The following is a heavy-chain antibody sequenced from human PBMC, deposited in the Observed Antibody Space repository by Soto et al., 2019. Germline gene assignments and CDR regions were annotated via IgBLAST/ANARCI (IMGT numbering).Heavy chain of an antibody. J-gene: IGHJ4*02. D-gene: IGHD3-9*01. Sequence: PGGSLRLSCAASGFTFSSYAMSWVRQAPGKGLEWVSAISGSGGSTYYADSVKGRFTISRDNSKNTLYLQMNSLRAEDTAVYYCAKDSHWEYCDILTGSFWDYWGQGTLVTVSS. CDR1: GFTFSSYA. CDR3: AKDSHWEYCDILTGSFWDY. V-gene: IGHV3-23*01. CDR2: ISGSGGST.